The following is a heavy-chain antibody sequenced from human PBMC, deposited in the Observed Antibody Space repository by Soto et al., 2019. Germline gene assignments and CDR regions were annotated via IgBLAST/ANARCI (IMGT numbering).Heavy chain of an antibody. V-gene: IGHV3-9*01. J-gene: IGHJ2*01. Sequence: EVQLVESGGGLVQPGRSLRLSCAASGFTFDDYAMHWVRQAPGKGLEWVSGISWNSGSIGYADSVKGRFTISRDNAKNSLYLQMNSRRAEDTAVYCCAKSYGSGAGYWYFDLWGRGTLVTVSS. CDR1: GFTFDDYA. CDR2: ISWNSGSI. D-gene: IGHD3-10*01. CDR3: AKSYGSGAGYWYFDL.